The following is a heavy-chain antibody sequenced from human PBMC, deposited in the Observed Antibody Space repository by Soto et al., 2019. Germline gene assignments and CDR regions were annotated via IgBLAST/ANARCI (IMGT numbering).Heavy chain of an antibody. V-gene: IGHV4-31*03. Sequence: TLSLTCTVSGGSISSGGYYWSWIRQHPGKGLEWIGYIYYSGSTYYNPSLKSRVTISVDTSKNQFSLKLSSVTAADTAVYYCARTSIAAGHNWFDPWGQGTLVTVSS. D-gene: IGHD6-13*01. J-gene: IGHJ5*02. CDR3: ARTSIAAGHNWFDP. CDR1: GGSISSGGYY. CDR2: IYYSGST.